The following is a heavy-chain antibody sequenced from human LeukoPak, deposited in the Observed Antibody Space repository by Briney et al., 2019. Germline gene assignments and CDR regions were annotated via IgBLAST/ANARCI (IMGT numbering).Heavy chain of an antibody. CDR1: GGSITSSSYY. Sequence: SETLSLTCTVSGGSITSSSYYWGWIRQPPGKGLEWIGTIDYSGSTYYNPSLKSRLTTSVDTSNNHFSLKLSSVTAADTAVYYCARDHGSGSPHDYWGQGTLVTVSS. V-gene: IGHV4-39*07. D-gene: IGHD3-10*01. CDR3: ARDHGSGSPHDY. J-gene: IGHJ4*02. CDR2: IDYSGST.